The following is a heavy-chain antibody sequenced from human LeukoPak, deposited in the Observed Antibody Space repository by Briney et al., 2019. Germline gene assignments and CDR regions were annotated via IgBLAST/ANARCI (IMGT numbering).Heavy chain of an antibody. CDR1: GFTFYDYG. D-gene: IGHD1-26*01. Sequence: GGSLRLSCAASGFTFYDYGMSWVRQGPEKGLEWVSGINWNGGNTGYADSVKGRFTIFRDNAKNSLYLEMDSLRVEDTALYYCARTSDGNWFDPWGQGTLVTVSS. CDR2: INWNGGNT. J-gene: IGHJ5*02. CDR3: ARTSDGNWFDP. V-gene: IGHV3-20*04.